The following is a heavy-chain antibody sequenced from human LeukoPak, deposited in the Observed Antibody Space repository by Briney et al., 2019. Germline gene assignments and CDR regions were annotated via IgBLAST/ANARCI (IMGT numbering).Heavy chain of an antibody. CDR2: ISYDGGNE. CDR3: AKSALSSSWFPFDY. J-gene: IGHJ4*02. D-gene: IGHD6-13*01. CDR1: GFTFSSYG. V-gene: IGHV3-30*18. Sequence: GGSLRLSCAASGFTFSSYGMHWVRQAPGKGLEWVAVISYDGGNEYYADSVKGRFTIPRDNSKNTLYLQMNSLRAEDTAVYYCAKSALSSSWFPFDYWGQGTLVTVSS.